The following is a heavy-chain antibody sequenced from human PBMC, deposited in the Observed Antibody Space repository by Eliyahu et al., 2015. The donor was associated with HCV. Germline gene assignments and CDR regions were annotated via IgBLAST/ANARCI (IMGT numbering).Heavy chain of an antibody. J-gene: IGHJ4*02. CDR3: ARDLKWNQADY. CDR1: GFTFTNHW. V-gene: IGHV3-74*01. Sequence: EVQLVESGGGLVQPGGSLRLSCAVSGFTFTNHWMHWVRQAPGKGLVWVGRIDVDGSVTNYAESVRGRFIISRDNAKNTVYLQMNGLRVEDTAVYFCARDLKWNQADYWGQGALVTVSS. CDR2: IDVDGSVT. D-gene: IGHD1-20*01.